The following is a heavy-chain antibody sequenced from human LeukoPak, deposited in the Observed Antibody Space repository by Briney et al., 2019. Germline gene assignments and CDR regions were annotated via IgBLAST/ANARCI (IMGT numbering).Heavy chain of an antibody. Sequence: ASVKVFCKASGYTFTSYYMHWVRQAPGQGLEWMGIINPSGGSTSYAQKFQGRVTMTRDTSTSTVYMELSSLRSEDTAVYYCARRVRGCSSTSCPHYYFDYWGQGTLVTVSS. V-gene: IGHV1-46*01. D-gene: IGHD2-2*01. CDR2: INPSGGST. CDR3: ARRVRGCSSTSCPHYYFDY. J-gene: IGHJ4*02. CDR1: GYTFTSYY.